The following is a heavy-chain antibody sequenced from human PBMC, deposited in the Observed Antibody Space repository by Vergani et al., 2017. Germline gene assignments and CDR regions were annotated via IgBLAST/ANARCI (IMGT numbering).Heavy chain of an antibody. Sequence: QVQLVESGGGVVQPGRSLRLSCAASGFTFISYVMHWVRQAPGKGLEWVAVIWYDGSNKYYADSGKGRFTISRDNSKNTLYLQMNSLRAEDTAVYYCARRSSSHDAFDIWGQGTMVTVSS. CDR2: IWYDGSNK. J-gene: IGHJ3*02. D-gene: IGHD6-6*01. V-gene: IGHV3-33*01. CDR3: ARRSSSHDAFDI. CDR1: GFTFISYV.